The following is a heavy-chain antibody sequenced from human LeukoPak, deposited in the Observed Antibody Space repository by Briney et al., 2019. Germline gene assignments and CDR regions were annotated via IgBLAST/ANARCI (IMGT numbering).Heavy chain of an antibody. CDR3: ARDLAYCSGGSCSKPNPFDY. D-gene: IGHD2-15*01. J-gene: IGHJ4*02. Sequence: SVKVSCKASGGTFSSYAISWVRQAPGQGLEWMGRIIPILGIANYAQKFQGRVTITADKSTSTAYMELSSLGSEDTAVYYCARDLAYCSGGSCSKPNPFDYWGQGTLVTVSS. V-gene: IGHV1-69*04. CDR2: IIPILGIA. CDR1: GGTFSSYA.